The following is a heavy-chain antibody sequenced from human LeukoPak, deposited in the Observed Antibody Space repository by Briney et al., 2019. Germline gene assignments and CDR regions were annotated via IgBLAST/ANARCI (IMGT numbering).Heavy chain of an antibody. Sequence: SETLSLTCTVSGGSISSYYWSWIRQPPGKGLEWIGYIFYSGSTNYNPSLKSRVTISIDTSKNQFSLKLSSVTAADTAVYYCASLPWAGGYFQHWGQGTLVSVSS. CDR2: IFYSGST. CDR3: ASLPWAGGYFQH. J-gene: IGHJ1*01. CDR1: GGSISSYY. D-gene: IGHD6-19*01. V-gene: IGHV4-59*01.